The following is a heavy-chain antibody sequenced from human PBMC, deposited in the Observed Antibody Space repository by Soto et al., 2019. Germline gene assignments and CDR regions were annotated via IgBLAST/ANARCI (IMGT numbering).Heavy chain of an antibody. Sequence: QVQLVESGGGVVQPGRSLRLSCAASGFTFSSYGMHWVRQAPGKGLEWVAVIWSDGSNKYYADSVKGRFTVSRDNSKNTLYLQRNSLRDEDTAVYYCGRRGSGTNSIDYWGQGTLVTVSS. J-gene: IGHJ4*02. D-gene: IGHD1-26*01. V-gene: IGHV3-33*01. CDR3: GRRGSGTNSIDY. CDR2: IWSDGSNK. CDR1: GFTFSSYG.